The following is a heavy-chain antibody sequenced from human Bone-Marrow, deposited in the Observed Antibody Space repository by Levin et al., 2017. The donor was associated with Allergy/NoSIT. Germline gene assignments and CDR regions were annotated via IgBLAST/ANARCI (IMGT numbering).Heavy chain of an antibody. V-gene: IGHV4-30-4*01. D-gene: IGHD3-10*01. CDR2: IYYSGST. CDR3: ARDSYGSGVFDY. Sequence: SETLSLTCTVSGGSISSGDYYWSWIRQPPGKGLEWIGYIYYSGSTYYNPSLKSRVTISVDTSKNQFSLKLSSVTAADTAVYYCARDSYGSGVFDYWGQGTLVTVSS. J-gene: IGHJ4*02. CDR1: GGSISSGDYY.